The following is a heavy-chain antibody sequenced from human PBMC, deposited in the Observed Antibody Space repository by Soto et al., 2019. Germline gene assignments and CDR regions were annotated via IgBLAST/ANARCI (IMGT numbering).Heavy chain of an antibody. CDR3: ARDSGPYGDYGGVSGY. CDR1: GFTFSSYW. CDR2: IKQDGSEK. D-gene: IGHD4-17*01. Sequence: EVQLVESGGGLVQPGGSLRLSCAASGFTFSSYWMSWVRQAPGKGLEWVANIKQDGSEKYYVDSVKGRFTISRDNAKNSLYLQMNSLRAEDTAVYYCARDSGPYGDYGGVSGYWGQGTLVTVSS. J-gene: IGHJ4*02. V-gene: IGHV3-7*01.